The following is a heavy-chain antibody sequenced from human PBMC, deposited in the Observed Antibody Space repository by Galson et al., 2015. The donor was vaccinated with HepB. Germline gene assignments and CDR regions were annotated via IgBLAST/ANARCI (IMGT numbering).Heavy chain of an antibody. V-gene: IGHV3-66*02. Sequence: SLRLSCAASGFTVSSNYMSWVRQAPGKGLEWDSVIYSGGSTYYADSVKGRFTISRDNSKNTLYLQMNSLRAEDTAVYYCARDQVWFGGAFDIWGQGTMVTVSS. CDR3: ARDQVWFGGAFDI. J-gene: IGHJ3*02. CDR1: GFTVSSNY. CDR2: IYSGGST. D-gene: IGHD3-10*01.